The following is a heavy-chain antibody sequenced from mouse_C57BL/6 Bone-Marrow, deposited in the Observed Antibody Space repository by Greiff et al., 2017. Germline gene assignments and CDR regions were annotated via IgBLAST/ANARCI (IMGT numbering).Heavy chain of an antibody. Sequence: EVQLQQSGPELVKPGASVKISCKASGYTFTDYYMNWVKQSHGKSLEWIGDINPNNGGTSYNQKFKGKATLTVDKSSSTAYMELRSLTSEDSAVYYCARLRDYGSSYGYFDVWGTGTTVTVSS. D-gene: IGHD1-1*01. J-gene: IGHJ1*03. CDR3: ARLRDYGSSYGYFDV. CDR2: INPNNGGT. V-gene: IGHV1-26*01. CDR1: GYTFTDYY.